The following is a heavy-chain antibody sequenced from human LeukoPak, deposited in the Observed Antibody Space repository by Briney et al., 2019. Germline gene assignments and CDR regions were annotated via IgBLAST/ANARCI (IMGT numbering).Heavy chain of an antibody. CDR2: ISSGSSFT. J-gene: IGHJ4*02. D-gene: IGHD1-7*01. CDR3: ARVITGTTVDGIDYFDY. Sequence: GGSLRLSCAASGFTFSDYYMSWIRQAPGKGLEWVSYISSGSSFTNYADSVKGRFTISRDNAKNSLYLQMNSLRAEDTAVYYCARVITGTTVDGIDYFDYWGQGTLVTVSS. V-gene: IGHV3-11*06. CDR1: GFTFSDYY.